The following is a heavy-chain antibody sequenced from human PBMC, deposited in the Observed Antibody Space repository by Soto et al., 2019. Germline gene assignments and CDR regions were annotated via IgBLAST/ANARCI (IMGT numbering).Heavy chain of an antibody. D-gene: IGHD1-26*01. CDR3: ARASGGYSDR. CDR2: IRFYNGKT. J-gene: IGHJ5*02. CDR1: RYVYTRSA. Sequence: AAAEVPGTYPRYVYTRSAMCCLRQAPGQGLEWMGWIRFYNGKTNYAQKFQDRVTVTTDTSTSTAYMELRSLRSHDTDVDYCARASGGYSDRWRQGTLVTVSS. V-gene: IGHV1-18*04.